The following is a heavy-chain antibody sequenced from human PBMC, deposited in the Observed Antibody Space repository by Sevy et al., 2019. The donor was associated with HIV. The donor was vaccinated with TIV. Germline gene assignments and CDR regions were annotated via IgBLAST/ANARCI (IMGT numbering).Heavy chain of an antibody. CDR3: ARDRGFSSTSEYGMDV. CDR1: GGTFSKYA. D-gene: IGHD2-2*01. J-gene: IGHJ6*02. CDR2: IIPIFGKT. V-gene: IGHV1-69*13. Sequence: ASVKVSCKASGGTFSKYAITWVRQAPGQGLEWMGGIIPIFGKTNYAQNFQGRVTITADESTRTAYMELSSLGAEDTAVYYCARDRGFSSTSEYGMDVWGQGTTVTVSS.